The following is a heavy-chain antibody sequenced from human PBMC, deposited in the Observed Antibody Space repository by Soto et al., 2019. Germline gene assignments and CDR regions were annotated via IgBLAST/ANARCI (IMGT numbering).Heavy chain of an antibody. CDR2: MNNDGSYT. V-gene: IGHV3-74*01. Sequence: EVQLVESGGGLVQPGGSLRLSCAASGFTFSSYWMYWVRQAPGKGLEWVSHMNNDGSYTIYAESVKGRFTFSRDNAKNPLYLQMNSLRAEDTAVYHCVRGGYMHACDIWGQGTMVTVSS. CDR3: VRGGYMHACDI. CDR1: GFTFSSYW. D-gene: IGHD6-13*01. J-gene: IGHJ3*02.